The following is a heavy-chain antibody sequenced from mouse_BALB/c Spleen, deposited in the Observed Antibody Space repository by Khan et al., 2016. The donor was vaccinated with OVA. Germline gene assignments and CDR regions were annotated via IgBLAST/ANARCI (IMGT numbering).Heavy chain of an antibody. CDR3: ARDGYYGSRRAWFAY. Sequence: VQLQESGAELVRPGSSVKISCKASGYAFSSYWMNWVKQRPGQGLEWIGQIYPGDGNTYYNGKFKGKATLTADKSSSTAYMQLTSLTSEVSAVYFCARDGYYGSRRAWFAYWGQGTLVTVSA. J-gene: IGHJ3*01. V-gene: IGHV1-80*01. CDR1: GYAFSSYW. D-gene: IGHD1-1*01. CDR2: IYPGDGNT.